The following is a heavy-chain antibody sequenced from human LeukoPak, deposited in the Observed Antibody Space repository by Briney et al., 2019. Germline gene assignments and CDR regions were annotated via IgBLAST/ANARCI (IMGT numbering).Heavy chain of an antibody. Sequence: GGSLRLSCAASGFTFSSYAMNWVRQAPGKGLEWVSYISSSGSTIYYADSVKGRFTISRDNAKNSLYLQMNSLRAEDTAVYYCAELGITLIGGVWGKGTTVTISS. D-gene: IGHD3-10*02. CDR3: AELGITLIGGV. CDR2: ISSSGSTI. J-gene: IGHJ6*03. V-gene: IGHV3-48*03. CDR1: GFTFSSYA.